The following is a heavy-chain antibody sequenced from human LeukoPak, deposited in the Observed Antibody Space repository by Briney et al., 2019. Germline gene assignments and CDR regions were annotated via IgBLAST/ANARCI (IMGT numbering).Heavy chain of an antibody. CDR2: MNPNSGNT. CDR1: GYSFTSYD. CDR3: ARVQRVKFPLKYYFDY. J-gene: IGHJ4*02. D-gene: IGHD3-10*01. Sequence: ASVKVSCKVSGYSFTSYDINWVRQATGQGLEWMGWMNPNSGNTGYAQKFQGRVTMTRSTSISTAYMELSSLSSEDAAVYYCARVQRVKFPLKYYFDYWGQGTLVTVSS. V-gene: IGHV1-8*01.